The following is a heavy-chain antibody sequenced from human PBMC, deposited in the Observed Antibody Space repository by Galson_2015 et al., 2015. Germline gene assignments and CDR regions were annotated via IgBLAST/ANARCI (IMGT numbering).Heavy chain of an antibody. CDR2: INPSGGST. D-gene: IGHD5-18*01. V-gene: IGHV1-46*01. J-gene: IGHJ6*02. CDR1: GYTFTSYY. Sequence: SCKASGYTFTSYYLHWVRQAPGQGLEWMGIINPSGGSTSYAQKFQGRVTMTRDTSTSTVYMELSSLRSEDTAVYYCARERSVDTAMVTRYYYGMDVWGQGTTVTVSS. CDR3: ARERSVDTAMVTRYYYGMDV.